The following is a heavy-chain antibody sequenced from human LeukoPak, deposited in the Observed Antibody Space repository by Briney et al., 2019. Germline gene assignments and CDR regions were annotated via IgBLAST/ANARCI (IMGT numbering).Heavy chain of an antibody. CDR3: ARDGTYGDPFDY. CDR2: IYSGGST. V-gene: IGHV3-53*01. Sequence: PGGSLRLSCAASGFTVSSNYMSWVRQAPGKGLEWVSVIYSGGSTYYADSVKGRFTISRDISKNTLYLKMNNLRAEDTAVYYCARDGTYGDPFDYWGQGTLVTVSS. D-gene: IGHD4-17*01. J-gene: IGHJ4*02. CDR1: GFTVSSNY.